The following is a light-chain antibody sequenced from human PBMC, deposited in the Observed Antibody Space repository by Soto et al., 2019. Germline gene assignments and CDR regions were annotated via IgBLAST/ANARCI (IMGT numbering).Light chain of an antibody. V-gene: IGKV1-39*01. CDR3: QQSYSTPPIT. CDR1: QSISSW. CDR2: AAS. J-gene: IGKJ5*01. Sequence: DIQMTQSPSTLSASVRDRVTITCRASQSISSWLAWYQQKPGKAPKLLIYAASTLQSGVPSRFSGSGSGTDFTLTISSLQPEDFATYYCQQSYSTPPITFGQGTRLEIK.